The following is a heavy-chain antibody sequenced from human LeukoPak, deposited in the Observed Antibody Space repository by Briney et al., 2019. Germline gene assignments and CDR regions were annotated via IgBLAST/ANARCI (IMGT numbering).Heavy chain of an antibody. CDR3: ASQGGFTYDSSGHRDY. J-gene: IGHJ4*02. CDR2: IYPGDSDT. D-gene: IGHD3-22*01. CDR1: GYSFTSYW. Sequence: GESLKISCKGSGYSFTSYWIGWVRQMPGKGLEWMGIIYPGDSDTRYSPSFQGQVTISADKSISTAYLQWSSLKASDTALYYCASQGGFTYDSSGHRDYWGQGTLVTVSS. V-gene: IGHV5-51*01.